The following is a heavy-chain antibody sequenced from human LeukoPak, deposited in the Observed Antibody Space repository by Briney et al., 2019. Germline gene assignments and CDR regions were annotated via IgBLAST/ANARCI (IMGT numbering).Heavy chain of an antibody. J-gene: IGHJ4*02. Sequence: KPSGTLSLTCTVSGGSVSSGSYYWSWIRQPPGKGLEWIAYIYYSGSANYNPSLKSRVTISVDTSKNQFSLNLSSVTDADTAVYYCAVGAGGDDWKYYFDYWGQGTLVTVSS. CDR1: GGSVSSGSYY. CDR3: AVGAGGDDWKYYFDY. CDR2: IYYSGSA. V-gene: IGHV4-61*01. D-gene: IGHD1-26*01.